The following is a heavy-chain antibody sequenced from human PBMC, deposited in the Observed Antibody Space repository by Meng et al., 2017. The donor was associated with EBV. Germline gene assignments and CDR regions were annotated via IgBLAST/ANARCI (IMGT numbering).Heavy chain of an antibody. CDR1: GGSVNNESYY. D-gene: IGHD4-11*01. Sequence: QVQLQASGPGLVKPSXXLXLTCTXSGGSVNNESYYWGWIRQPPGKGLEYIGYIYYTGSTNYNSSLKSRVTISLDKSKNQFSLKLTSLTAADTAIYYCARGDYTNYPRWFDPWGQGTLVTVSS. V-gene: IGHV4-61*01. CDR3: ARGDYTNYPRWFDP. J-gene: IGHJ5*02. CDR2: IYYTGST.